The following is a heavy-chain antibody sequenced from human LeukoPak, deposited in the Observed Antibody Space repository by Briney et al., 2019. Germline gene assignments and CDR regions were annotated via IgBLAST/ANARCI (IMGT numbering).Heavy chain of an antibody. D-gene: IGHD5-12*01. CDR2: IKYDGSMT. J-gene: IGHJ4*02. V-gene: IGHV3-74*01. CDR3: ARGTFTYSGYDYLGDY. Sequence: GGSLRLSCAASGFTFSTYWMHWVRQAPGKGLVWVSRIKYDGSMTTYGDSEKGRFNISRDNAKNTVDLQMNSLRAEDTAVYYCARGTFTYSGYDYLGDYWGQGALVTVSS. CDR1: GFTFSTYW.